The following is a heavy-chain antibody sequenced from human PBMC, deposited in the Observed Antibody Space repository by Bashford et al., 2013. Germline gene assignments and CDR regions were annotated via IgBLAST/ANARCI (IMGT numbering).Heavy chain of an antibody. CDR2: ISYSGST. V-gene: IGHV4-30-4*01. Sequence: SETLSLTCAVSGGSISNGGSFWSWIRQPPGKGLEWIGYISYSGSTYYSPSLKSRLTISVDMSKNQFSLKLTSVTVADTAVYYCARDHISSSWSFDYVGPGTLVTVSS. D-gene: IGHD6-13*01. J-gene: IGHJ4*03. CDR3: ARDHISSSWSFDY. CDR1: GGSISNGGSF.